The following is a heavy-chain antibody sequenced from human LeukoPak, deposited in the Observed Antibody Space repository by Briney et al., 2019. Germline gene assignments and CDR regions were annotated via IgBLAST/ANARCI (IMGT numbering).Heavy chain of an antibody. D-gene: IGHD3-10*01. J-gene: IGHJ4*02. Sequence: PGGSLRLSCAASGFTFSNYAMSCVRQAPGKGLEWVSGISGSGGNTYYADSVKGRFTISRDNSKNTVNLQMNSLRAEDTAVYYCAKDLSPTTVRGLFDYWGQGTLVTVSS. CDR3: AKDLSPTTVRGLFDY. CDR2: ISGSGGNT. CDR1: GFTFSNYA. V-gene: IGHV3-23*01.